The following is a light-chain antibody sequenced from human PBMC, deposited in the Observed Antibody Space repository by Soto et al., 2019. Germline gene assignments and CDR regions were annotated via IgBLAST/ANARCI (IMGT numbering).Light chain of an antibody. V-gene: IGLV2-14*01. CDR2: EVS. CDR1: SSDVGAYNY. CDR3: SSYTQFSTVV. Sequence: QSALTQPASVSGSPGQSITISCTGTSSDVGAYNYVSWYRQHPGKAPKLVIYEVSNRPSGISSRFSGSKSGNTASLTISGLQAEGEADYYCSSYTQFSTVVFGGGTKLTVL. J-gene: IGLJ3*02.